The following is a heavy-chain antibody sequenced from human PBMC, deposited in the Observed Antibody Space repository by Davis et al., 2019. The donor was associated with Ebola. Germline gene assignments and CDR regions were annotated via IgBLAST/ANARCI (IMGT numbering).Heavy chain of an antibody. J-gene: IGHJ4*02. D-gene: IGHD3-10*01. CDR2: ISSSSSYI. V-gene: IGHV3-21*01. Sequence: GGSLRLSCAASGFTFSSYSMHWVRQAPGKGLEWVSSISSSSSYIYYADSVKGRFTISRDNAKNSLYLQMNSLRAEDTAVYYCARESLWGSGSSRTDSGWGQGTLVTVSS. CDR3: ARESLWGSGSSRTDSG. CDR1: GFTFSSYS.